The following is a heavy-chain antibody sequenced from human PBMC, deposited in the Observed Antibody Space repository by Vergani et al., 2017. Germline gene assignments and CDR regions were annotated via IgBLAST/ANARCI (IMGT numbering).Heavy chain of an antibody. CDR3: GRAFTPLWLGYFDY. Sequence: QVKLQESGPGLLKPSQTLPLTCTVSGESIRSGSHYWSWIRQPAGKGPEWIGHIHTGGSTDLNPSFKSRVSISVDTSKSQFSLKLNSVTAADTAVYYCGRAFTPLWLGYFDYWGQGTLVTVSS. D-gene: IGHD6-19*01. V-gene: IGHV4-61*02. CDR1: GESIRSGSHY. J-gene: IGHJ4*02. CDR2: IHTGGST.